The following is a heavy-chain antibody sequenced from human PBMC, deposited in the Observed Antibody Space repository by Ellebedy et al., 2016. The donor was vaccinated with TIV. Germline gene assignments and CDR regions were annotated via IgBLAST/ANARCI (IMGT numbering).Heavy chain of an antibody. CDR2: ISGSGGST. J-gene: IGHJ4*02. V-gene: IGHV3-23*01. CDR3: AKEGQYSCGWRLWFDY. CDR1: GFTFSSYA. D-gene: IGHD6-19*01. Sequence: GESLKISCAASGFTFSSYAMSWVRQAPGKGLEWVSAISGSGGSTYYADSVKGRFIISRDNSKKTLYMQMNSLRAEDTAIYYCAKEGQYSCGWRLWFDYWGQGTLVTVSS.